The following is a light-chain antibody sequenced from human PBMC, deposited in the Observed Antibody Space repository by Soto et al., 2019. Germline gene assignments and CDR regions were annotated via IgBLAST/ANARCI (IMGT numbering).Light chain of an antibody. V-gene: IGLV2-14*03. Sequence: QSALTQPASVSGSPGQSITISCTGTSSDVGYYNYVSWYQQHPGKAPKLMIYDVRNRPSGVSNRFSGSKSGNTASLTISGLQAEDEADYYCSPYTSSSTYVFGTGTKLTV. CDR3: SPYTSSSTYV. CDR1: SSDVGYYNY. J-gene: IGLJ1*01. CDR2: DVR.